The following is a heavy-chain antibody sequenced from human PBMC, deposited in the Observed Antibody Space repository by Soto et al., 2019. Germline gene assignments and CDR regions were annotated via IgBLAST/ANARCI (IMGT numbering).Heavy chain of an antibody. V-gene: IGHV4-30-2*01. CDR2: IYHSGST. J-gene: IGHJ4*02. CDR3: ARYSIAARRGIDY. CDR1: GGSISSGGYS. Sequence: QLQLQESGSGLVKPSQTLSLTCAVSGGSISSGGYSWSWIRQPPGKGLEWIGYIYHSGSTYYNPSLTSRVTISVDRSKNQFSLKLSSVTAADTAVYSCARYSIAARRGIDYWGQGTLVTVSS. D-gene: IGHD6-6*01.